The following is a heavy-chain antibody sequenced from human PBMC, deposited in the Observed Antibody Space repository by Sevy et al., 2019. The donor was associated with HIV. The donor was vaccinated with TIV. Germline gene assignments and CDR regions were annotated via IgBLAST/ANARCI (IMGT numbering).Heavy chain of an antibody. V-gene: IGHV3-21*04. CDR2: ISDDSRYI. CDR3: ARDFTIFGVVSGIDY. CDR1: GCNFRTYS. D-gene: IGHD3-3*01. Sequence: GGSLRLSCAASGCNFRTYSMNWVRQAPGRGLEWLSSISDDSRYIYYSDSVKGRFTISRANAKNLLFLQMNNLRVEDTAIYYYARDFTIFGVVSGIDYWRQGNLVTVSS. J-gene: IGHJ4*02.